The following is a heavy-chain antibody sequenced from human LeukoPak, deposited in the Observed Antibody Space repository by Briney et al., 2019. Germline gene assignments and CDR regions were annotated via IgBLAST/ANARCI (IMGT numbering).Heavy chain of an antibody. Sequence: GASVKVSCKASGYTFTSYYMHWVRQAPGQGLEWRGIINPSGGSTSYAQKFQGRVTMTRDTSTSTVYMELSSLRAEDTAVYYCARDRSLVGATKSLRFDYWGQGTLVTVPS. CDR3: ARDRSLVGATKSLRFDY. CDR2: INPSGGST. V-gene: IGHV1-46*01. J-gene: IGHJ4*02. D-gene: IGHD1-26*01. CDR1: GYTFTSYY.